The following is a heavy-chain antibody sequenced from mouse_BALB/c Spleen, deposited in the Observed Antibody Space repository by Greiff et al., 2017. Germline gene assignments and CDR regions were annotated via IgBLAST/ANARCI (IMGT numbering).Heavy chain of an antibody. J-gene: IGHJ4*01. CDR1: GFTFTDYY. CDR3: ARCDGYAMDY. V-gene: IGHV7-3*02. Sequence: EVQLVESGGGLVQPGGSLRLSCATSGFTFTDYYMSWVRQPPGKALEWLGFIRNKANGYTTEYSASVKGRFTISRDNSQSILYLQMNTLRAEDSATYYCARCDGYAMDYWGQGTSVTVSS. CDR2: IRNKANGYTT.